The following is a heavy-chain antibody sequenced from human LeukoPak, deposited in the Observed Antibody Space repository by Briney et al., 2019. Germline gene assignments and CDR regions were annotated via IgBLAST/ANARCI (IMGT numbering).Heavy chain of an antibody. CDR1: GFTFSSYS. V-gene: IGHV3-21*01. J-gene: IGHJ4*02. CDR2: ISSSSSYI. Sequence: GGSLRLSCAASGFTFSSYSMNWVRQAPGKGLEWVSSISSSSSYIYYADSAKGRFTISRDNAKNSLYLQMNSLRAEDTAVYYCARVSSSSWWALDYWGQGTLVTVSS. D-gene: IGHD6-13*01. CDR3: ARVSSSSWWALDY.